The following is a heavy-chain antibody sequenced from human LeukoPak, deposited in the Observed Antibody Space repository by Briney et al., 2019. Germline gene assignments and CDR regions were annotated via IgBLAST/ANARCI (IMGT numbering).Heavy chain of an antibody. V-gene: IGHV4-59*08. CDR2: IYYSGST. Sequence: PSETLSLTCTVSGGSISNYYWSWIRQPPGKGLECIGYIYYSGSTNYNPSLKSRVTISVDTSKNQFSLKLSSVTAADTAVYYCARREAAAGTFDYWGQGTLVTVSS. CDR3: ARREAAAGTFDY. J-gene: IGHJ4*02. CDR1: GGSISNYY. D-gene: IGHD6-13*01.